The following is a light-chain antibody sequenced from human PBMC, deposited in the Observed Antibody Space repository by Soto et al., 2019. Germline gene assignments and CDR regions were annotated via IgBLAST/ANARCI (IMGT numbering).Light chain of an antibody. CDR2: YAS. CDR1: QTVSRY. J-gene: IGKJ4*01. V-gene: IGKV3-11*01. CDR3: QQRSTWPLFT. Sequence: VLTQSPATLFLSPGERATLSCRASQTVSRYLAWYQQKPGQAPRLLIYYASNRATGIPARFSGSGSGTDYDLTISSREPEDFAVYYCQQRSTWPLFTFGGGTKVEI.